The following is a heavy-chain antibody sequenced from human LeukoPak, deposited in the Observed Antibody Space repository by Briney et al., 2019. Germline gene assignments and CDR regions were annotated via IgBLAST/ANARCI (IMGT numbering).Heavy chain of an antibody. CDR1: GGSISSYY. D-gene: IGHD6-13*01. CDR3: VRDSGYSSSWYLIDDDFDI. J-gene: IGHJ3*02. V-gene: IGHV4-59*01. CDR2: IHYSGRT. Sequence: SETLSLTCTVSGGSISSYYWSWVRQFPGRRLEWIGYIHYSGRTNYNPSLKSRITLSLETSSNQISLELKSVTSADTALYYCVRDSGYSSSWYLIDDDFDIWGQGTMVIVSA.